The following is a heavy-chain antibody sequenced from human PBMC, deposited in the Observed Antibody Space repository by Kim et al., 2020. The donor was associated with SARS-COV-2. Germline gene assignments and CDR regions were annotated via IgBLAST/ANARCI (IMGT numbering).Heavy chain of an antibody. CDR3: ATSLGAKNLGGGA. Sequence: GGSLRLSCVASGFTFNGYWMHWVRQAPGQGPVWVSRITGEGSESNYADFVMGRFTISRDNAKKTLFLQMNSLRAEDTAVYYCATSLGAKNLGGGAWGGGTLVTVSS. CDR1: GFTFNGYW. J-gene: IGHJ1*01. V-gene: IGHV3-74*01. D-gene: IGHD2-21*01. CDR2: ITGEGSES.